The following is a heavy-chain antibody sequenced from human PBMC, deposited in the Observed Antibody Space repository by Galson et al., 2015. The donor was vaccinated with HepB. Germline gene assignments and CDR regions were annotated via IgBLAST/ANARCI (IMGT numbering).Heavy chain of an antibody. V-gene: IGHV1-46*01. Sequence: SVKVSCKASGYTFTSYSMNWVRQAPGQGLEWMGIINPSAGSTSYAQKFQGRVTMTRDTSTSTVYMELSSLRSEDTAVYYCARDRTCDCGPYCYVDYWGQGTLVTVSS. D-gene: IGHD2-21*02. CDR2: INPSAGST. CDR1: GYTFTSYS. J-gene: IGHJ4*02. CDR3: ARDRTCDCGPYCYVDY.